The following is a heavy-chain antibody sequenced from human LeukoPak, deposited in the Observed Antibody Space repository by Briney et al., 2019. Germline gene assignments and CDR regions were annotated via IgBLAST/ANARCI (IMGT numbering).Heavy chain of an antibody. D-gene: IGHD1-26*01. CDR1: GFTFSSYA. V-gene: IGHV3-23*01. CDR2: ISGSGGST. CDR3: AKASYALEWELLIPLYYFDY. J-gene: IGHJ4*02. Sequence: PGGSLRLSCAASGFTFSSYAMSWVRQAPGKGLEWVSAISGSGGSTYYADSVKGRFTISRDNSKNTLYLQMNSLRAEDTAVYYCAKASYALEWELLIPLYYFDYWGQGTLVTVSS.